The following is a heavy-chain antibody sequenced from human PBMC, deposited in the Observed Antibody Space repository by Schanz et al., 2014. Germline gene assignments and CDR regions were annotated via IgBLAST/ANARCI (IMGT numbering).Heavy chain of an antibody. CDR3: ARDGDFDY. Sequence: EVQLLESGGGLVQPGGSLRLSCAASGFTFSDYYMTWIRQAPGKGLEWVSGINWNGGSTGYADSVKGRFTISRDNAKNSLYLQMNSLRAEDTAVYYCARDGDFDYWGQGILVTVSS. J-gene: IGHJ4*02. V-gene: IGHV3-20*04. CDR2: INWNGGST. CDR1: GFTFSDYY.